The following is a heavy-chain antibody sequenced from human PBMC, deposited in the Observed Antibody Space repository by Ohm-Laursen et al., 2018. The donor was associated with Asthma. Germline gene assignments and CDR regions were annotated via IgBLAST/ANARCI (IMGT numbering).Heavy chain of an antibody. D-gene: IGHD4-17*01. V-gene: IGHV3-11*06. CDR1: GFKFSDYY. CDR2: ISSDSIHT. CDR3: ARDTGIDY. J-gene: IGHJ4*02. Sequence: SLRLSCSASGFKFSDYYMSWIRQAPGKGLEYVSHISSDSIHTEYADSVKGRFTISRDNAKNSLYLQMNSLRAEDTAVYYCARDTGIDYWGQGTLVTVSS.